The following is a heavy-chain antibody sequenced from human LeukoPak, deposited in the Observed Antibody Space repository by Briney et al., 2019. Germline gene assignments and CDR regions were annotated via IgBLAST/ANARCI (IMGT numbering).Heavy chain of an antibody. CDR3: AKVYYGSGSYYKDY. J-gene: IGHJ4*02. V-gene: IGHV3-23*01. CDR2: ISGSGGST. CDR1: GFTFSSYA. D-gene: IGHD3-10*01. Sequence: GSLRLSCAASGFTFSSYAMSWVRQAPGKGLEWVSAISGSGGSTYYADSVKGRFTISRDNSKNTLYLQMNSLRAEDTAVYYCAKVYYGSGSYYKDYWGQGTLVTVSS.